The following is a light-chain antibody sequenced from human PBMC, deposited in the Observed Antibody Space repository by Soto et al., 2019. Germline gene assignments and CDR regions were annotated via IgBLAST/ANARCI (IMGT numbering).Light chain of an antibody. V-gene: IGKV3-20*01. CDR1: QSVTSKY. CDR3: QQYVSSPLT. CDR2: GTS. J-gene: IGKJ4*01. Sequence: EIVLTQSPATLSLSPGERATLSCRAIQSVTSKYLPWYQQKPGQAPILLFYGTSTRATGIPDRFSGSGSGTDFTLTISRLEPEDFAVYYCQQYVSSPLTFGGGTKVEIK.